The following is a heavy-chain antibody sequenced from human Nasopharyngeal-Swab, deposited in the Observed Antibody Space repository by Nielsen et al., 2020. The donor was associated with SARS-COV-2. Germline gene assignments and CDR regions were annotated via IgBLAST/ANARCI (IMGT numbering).Heavy chain of an antibody. CDR1: GYTFIGYY. D-gene: IGHD3-16*01. CDR2: INPNSGGT. V-gene: IGHV1-2*02. CDR3: VRVVWVDWDAFHI. J-gene: IGHJ3*02. Sequence: ASVKVSCKASGYTFIGYYIHWVRQAPGQGLEWMGWINPNSGGTNYAQKFQGRVTMTRDTSISTAYMELSRLRSDDTAVYYCVRVVWVDWDAFHIWGQGTIVTVSS.